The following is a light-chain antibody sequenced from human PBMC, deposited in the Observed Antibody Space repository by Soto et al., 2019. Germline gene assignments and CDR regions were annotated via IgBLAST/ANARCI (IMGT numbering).Light chain of an antibody. J-gene: IGKJ1*01. CDR1: QSVGSY. Sequence: DIVMTQSPATLSVSPGEGATLSCRASQSVGSYLAWYQQKPGQAPRLLIFGTSARATGIPDRFSGSGSGTDFTLTISRLEPEDFAVYYCQHYGTSWTFGQGTKV. CDR2: GTS. CDR3: QHYGTSWT. V-gene: IGKV3-20*01.